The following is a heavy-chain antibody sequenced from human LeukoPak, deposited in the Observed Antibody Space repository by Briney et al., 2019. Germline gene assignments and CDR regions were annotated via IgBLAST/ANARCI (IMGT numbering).Heavy chain of an antibody. CDR3: ARVPGSRRGDALDS. V-gene: IGHV3-21*01. Sequence: PGGSLRLSCAASVFTFSIYSMNCVPEAPGRGLEWGSSISRSSSHIYYADSVQGRLNLYRDNAKNSLYLQMNSIRAEDTAVYYCARVPGSRRGDALDSSGAGTMVTVSS. J-gene: IGHJ3*02. D-gene: IGHD5-12*01. CDR1: VFTFSIYS. CDR2: ISRSSSHI.